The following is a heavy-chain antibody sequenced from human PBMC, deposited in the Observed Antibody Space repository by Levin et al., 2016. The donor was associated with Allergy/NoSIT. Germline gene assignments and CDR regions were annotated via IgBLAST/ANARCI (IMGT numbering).Heavy chain of an antibody. Sequence: GGSLRLSCVVSGFNFSHYSMNWVRQAPGKGLEWVSSIRSSSNYVYYTDSVKGRFTISRDNARQSLYLQMHNLRAEDTALYYCVRDDYASGTYNNAVFFDNWGQGTLVTVSS. V-gene: IGHV3-21*01. CDR3: VRDDYASGTYNNAVFFDN. CDR2: IRSSSNYV. D-gene: IGHD3-10*01. CDR1: GFNFSHYS. J-gene: IGHJ4*02.